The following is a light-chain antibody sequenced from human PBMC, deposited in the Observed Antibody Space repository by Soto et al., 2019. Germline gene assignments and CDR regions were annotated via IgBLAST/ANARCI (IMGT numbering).Light chain of an antibody. V-gene: IGLV2-18*02. CDR2: GVS. CDR1: SSDVGSYSR. CDR3: SSYTSSSTLV. Sequence: QSVLTQPPSVSGSPGQSVTISCTGTSSDVGSYSRVSWYQQPPGTAPKLMIYGVSNRPSGVPDRFSGSKSGNTASLTISGLQAEDEADYYCSSYTSSSTLVFGGGTKLTVL. J-gene: IGLJ2*01.